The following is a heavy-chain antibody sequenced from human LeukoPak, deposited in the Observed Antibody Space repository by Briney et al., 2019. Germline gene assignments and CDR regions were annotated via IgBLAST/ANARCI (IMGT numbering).Heavy chain of an antibody. CDR1: GFTFSSYE. J-gene: IGHJ4*02. CDR3: ARRSSGYYY. CDR2: ISSSGSTI. D-gene: IGHD3-22*01. V-gene: IGHV3-48*03. Sequence: PGGSLRLSCPASGFTFSSYEMNWVRQAPGKGLEWVSYISSSGSTIYYADSVKGRFTISRDKAKNSLYLQMNSLRAEDTAVYYCARRSSGYYYWGQGTLVTVSS.